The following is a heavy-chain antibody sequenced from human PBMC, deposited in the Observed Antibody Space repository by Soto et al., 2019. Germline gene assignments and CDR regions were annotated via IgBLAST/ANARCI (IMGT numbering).Heavy chain of an antibody. CDR2: ISYDGSNK. Sequence: QVQLVESGGGVVQPGRSLRLSCAASGFTFSSYGMHWVRQAPGKGLEWVAVISYDGSNKYYADSVKGRFTISRDNSKNTLYLQMNSLRAEDTAVYYCAKDTNVVTAIQSSFDYWGQGTLVTVSS. CDR3: AKDTNVVTAIQSSFDY. V-gene: IGHV3-30*18. CDR1: GFTFSSYG. J-gene: IGHJ4*02. D-gene: IGHD2-21*02.